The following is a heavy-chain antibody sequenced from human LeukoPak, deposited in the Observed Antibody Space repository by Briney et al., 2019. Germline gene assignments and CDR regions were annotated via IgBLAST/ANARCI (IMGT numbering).Heavy chain of an antibody. Sequence: SETLSLTCSVSGGSISSGDYYWSWIRQPPGKGLEWIGYIYYSGSTYYNPSLKSRVTISVDTSKNQFSLKLSSVTAADTAVYYCARGTAAASVSFDPWGQGTLVTVSS. CDR2: IYYSGST. D-gene: IGHD6-13*01. J-gene: IGHJ5*02. CDR1: GGSISSGDYY. CDR3: ARGTAAASVSFDP. V-gene: IGHV4-30-4*01.